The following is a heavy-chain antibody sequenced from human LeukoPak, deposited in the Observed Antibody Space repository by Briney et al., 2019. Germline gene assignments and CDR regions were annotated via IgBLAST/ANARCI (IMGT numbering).Heavy chain of an antibody. CDR2: ISYDGSNK. D-gene: IGHD6-13*01. J-gene: IGHJ4*02. V-gene: IGHV3-30-3*01. CDR3: ASDQAGTGCFDY. Sequence: PGGSLRLSCAASGFTFSSYAMHWVRQAPGKGLEWVAVISYDGSNKYYADSVKGRFTISRDNSKNTLYLQMNSLRAEDTAVYYCASDQAGTGCFDYWGQGTLVTVSS. CDR1: GFTFSSYA.